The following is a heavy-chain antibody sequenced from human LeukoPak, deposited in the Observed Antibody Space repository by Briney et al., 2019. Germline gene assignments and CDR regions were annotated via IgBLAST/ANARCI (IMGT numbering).Heavy chain of an antibody. CDR1: GFTFSNAW. D-gene: IGHD2-2*01. J-gene: IGHJ6*02. CDR3: TTVGLGRDCSSTTCYHYGMDV. CDR2: IKSKSDGGTA. Sequence: GGSLRLSCAVSGFTFSNAWMSWVRQAPGKGLEWVGRIKSKSDGGTAEHAAPVKGRFTISRDDSKNTPYLQMNSLKTEDTAVYFCTTVGLGRDCSSTTCYHYGMDVWGQGTTVTVSS. V-gene: IGHV3-15*01.